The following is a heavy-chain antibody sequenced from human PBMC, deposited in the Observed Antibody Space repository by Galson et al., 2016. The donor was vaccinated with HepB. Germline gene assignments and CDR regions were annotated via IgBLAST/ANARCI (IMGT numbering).Heavy chain of an antibody. D-gene: IGHD3-3*01. CDR1: GFTFSSYG. V-gene: IGHV3-30*18. J-gene: IGHJ6*02. CDR2: ISYDGSKK. Sequence: SLRLSCAASGFTFSSYGMYWVRQAPGKGLEWVAVISYDGSKKYYAGSVEGRFTISRDNSKNTLYLQMSSLRAEDTAVYYCAKDEFLEGDYYYYGMDVWGQGTTVTVSS. CDR3: AKDEFLEGDYYYYGMDV.